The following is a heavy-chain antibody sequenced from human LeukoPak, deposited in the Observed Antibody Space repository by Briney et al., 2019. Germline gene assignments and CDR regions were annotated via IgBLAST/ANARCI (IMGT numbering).Heavy chain of an antibody. Sequence: APVKVSRKASGYTFTRYGISWVRQAPPQGLEGMGWISAYNGNTNYAQKLQGRVTMTTDTSTRTAYMALRSLRSDDTGVYYCARSLVSELLGVNEFGYWGQGTLVTVST. D-gene: IGHD1-26*01. CDR2: ISAYNGNT. J-gene: IGHJ4*02. CDR1: GYTFTRYG. V-gene: IGHV1-18*01. CDR3: ARSLVSELLGVNEFGY.